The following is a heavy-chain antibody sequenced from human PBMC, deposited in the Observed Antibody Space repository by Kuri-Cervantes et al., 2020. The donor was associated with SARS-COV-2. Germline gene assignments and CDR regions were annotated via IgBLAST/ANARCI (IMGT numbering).Heavy chain of an antibody. CDR2: VKTNSGNT. Sequence: ASVKVSCKAFGYTFNIYDINWVRQATGQGLEWMGMVKTNSGNTLYAQIFQGRVTMTRDTSTSTVYMELSSLTSEDTAIYYCYCAPKEGFDSWGQGTLVTVSS. J-gene: IGHJ4*02. D-gene: IGHD2-21*01. CDR3: YCAPKEGFDS. V-gene: IGHV1-8*02. CDR1: GYTFNIYD.